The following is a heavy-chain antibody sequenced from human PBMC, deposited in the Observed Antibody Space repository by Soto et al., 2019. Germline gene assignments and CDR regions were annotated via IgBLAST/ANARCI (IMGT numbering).Heavy chain of an antibody. V-gene: IGHV1-69*01. CDR1: GGTFSSYA. CDR3: ASGGPILLWFFDY. CDR2: VIPIFGTA. D-gene: IGHD5-18*01. Sequence: QVQLVQSGAEVKKPGSSVKVSCKASGGTFSSYAISWVRQAPGQGLEWMGGVIPIFGTANYAQKFQGRATVPVDGSTMSTFMERCSLRFEDMAAYYWASGGPILLWFFDYWGQGTLVTVSS. J-gene: IGHJ4*02.